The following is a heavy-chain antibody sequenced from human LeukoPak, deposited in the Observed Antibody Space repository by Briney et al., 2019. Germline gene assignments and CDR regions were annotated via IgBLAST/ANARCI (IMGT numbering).Heavy chain of an antibody. CDR1: GGSISDYY. CDR3: VRGQILADY. Sequence: SETLSLTCTVSGGSISDYYWSWIRQPPGKGLEWIGYVYYSGDTNYNPSLKSRVTMSVDTSKNQFSLKLNSVTAADTAVYYCVRGQILADYWGRGALVTVSS. CDR2: VYYSGDT. D-gene: IGHD2/OR15-2a*01. V-gene: IGHV4-59*01. J-gene: IGHJ4*02.